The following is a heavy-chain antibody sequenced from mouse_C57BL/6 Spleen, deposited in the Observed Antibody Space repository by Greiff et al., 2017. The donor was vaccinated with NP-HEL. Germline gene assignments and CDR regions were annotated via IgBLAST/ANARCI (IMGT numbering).Heavy chain of an antibody. CDR1: GYAFSSSW. V-gene: IGHV1-82*01. CDR3: ARERTGTVDY. Sequence: VQLQQSGPELVKPGASVKISCKASGYAFSSSWMNWVKQRPGKGLEWIGRIYPGDGDTNYNGKFKGKATLTADKSSSTAYMQLSSLTSEDSAVYFCARERTGTVDYWGQGTTLTVSS. J-gene: IGHJ2*01. CDR2: IYPGDGDT. D-gene: IGHD4-1*01.